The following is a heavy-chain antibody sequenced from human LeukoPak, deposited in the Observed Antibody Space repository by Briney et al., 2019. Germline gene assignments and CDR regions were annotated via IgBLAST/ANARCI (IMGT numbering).Heavy chain of an antibody. Sequence: GGSLRLSCAASGFTFSSYGMHWVRQAPGKGLGWVAFIRYDVSNKYYADSVKGRFTISRDNSKNTLYLQMNSLRAEDTAVYYCAAIAVAMYYFDYWGQGTLVTVSS. CDR3: AAIAVAMYYFDY. V-gene: IGHV3-30*02. D-gene: IGHD6-19*01. CDR2: IRYDVSNK. J-gene: IGHJ4*02. CDR1: GFTFSSYG.